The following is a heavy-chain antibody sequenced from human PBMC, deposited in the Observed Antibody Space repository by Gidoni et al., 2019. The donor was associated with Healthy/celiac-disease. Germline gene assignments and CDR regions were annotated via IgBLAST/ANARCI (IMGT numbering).Heavy chain of an antibody. D-gene: IGHD3-10*01. V-gene: IGHV4-59*01. CDR2: IYCSGST. CDR1: GGSISSYY. CDR3: AQTCEIGQFDY. J-gene: IGHJ4*02. Sequence: QVQLQESGPGLVQPSATLSLTCTASGGSISSYYWSWIRQPPGKGLEWIGYIYCSGSTNDNPSLKSRVNKSVDTSKNQFTMKLSSVTAADTAVYYCAQTCEIGQFDYWGQGTLVTVSS.